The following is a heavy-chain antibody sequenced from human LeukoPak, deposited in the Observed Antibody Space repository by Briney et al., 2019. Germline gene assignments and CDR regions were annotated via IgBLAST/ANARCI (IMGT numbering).Heavy chain of an antibody. CDR1: GYTLTELS. V-gene: IGHV1-2*02. Sequence: ASVKVSCKVSGYTLTELSMHWVRQAPGQGLEWMGWINPNTGDTKYAQNFQGRVTMTRDTTISTAYMELTRLTFDDTAVYYCASYPRYVSSPPFDYWGQGTLVTVSS. J-gene: IGHJ4*02. CDR3: ASYPRYVSSPPFDY. CDR2: INPNTGDT. D-gene: IGHD2-15*01.